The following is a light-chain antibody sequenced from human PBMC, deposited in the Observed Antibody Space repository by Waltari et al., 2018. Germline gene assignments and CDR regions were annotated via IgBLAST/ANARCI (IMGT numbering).Light chain of an antibody. Sequence: EILLTQSPGTLSLSPGERATLSCKASQSVTRALAWYQQKPGQAPRLLIYDTSKRATGIPDRFSGSGSETDFSLTISRLEPEDFAVYYCQHYVRLPATFGQGTKVEI. CDR2: DTS. J-gene: IGKJ1*01. CDR3: QHYVRLPAT. V-gene: IGKV3-20*01. CDR1: QSVTRAL.